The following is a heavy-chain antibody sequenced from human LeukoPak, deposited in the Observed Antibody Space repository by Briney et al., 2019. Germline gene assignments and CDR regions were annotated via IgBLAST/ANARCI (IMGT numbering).Heavy chain of an antibody. D-gene: IGHD2/OR15-2a*01. V-gene: IGHV1-2*02. CDR2: VSCKSGGT. Sequence: GASVKVSCKASGYPFSDSYLHWVRQAPGQGLEWMGWVSCKSGGTSYAQKFQGRVTMTRDTSITTAYMELSRLTSDDTAIYYCARDYFDVAFDPWGQGTLVTVSA. CDR3: ARDYFDVAFDP. J-gene: IGHJ5*02. CDR1: GYPFSDSY.